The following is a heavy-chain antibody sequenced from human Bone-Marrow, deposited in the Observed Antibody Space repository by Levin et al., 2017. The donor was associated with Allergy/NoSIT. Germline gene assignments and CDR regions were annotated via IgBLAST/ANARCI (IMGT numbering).Heavy chain of an antibody. D-gene: IGHD6-13*01. CDR1: GFTFSSYG. Sequence: GGSLRLSCAASGFTFSSYGMHWVRQAPGKGLEWVAVIWYDGSNKYYADSVKGRFTISRDNSKNTLYLQMNSLRAEDTAVYYCAREATIAAAGTHWFDPWGQGTLVTVSS. CDR3: AREATIAAAGTHWFDP. J-gene: IGHJ5*02. V-gene: IGHV3-33*01. CDR2: IWYDGSNK.